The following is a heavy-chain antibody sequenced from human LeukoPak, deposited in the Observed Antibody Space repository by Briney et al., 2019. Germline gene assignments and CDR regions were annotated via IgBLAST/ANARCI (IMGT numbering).Heavy chain of an antibody. Sequence: GGSLRLSCAASGFTFTNDFMTWVRQAPGKGLEWVANMKVDGSDIHYVDSVKGRFTISSDNARNSLYLQMNTLRVADTAVYYCARGRGLIYDSRGRGTLVTVSS. CDR2: MKVDGSDI. V-gene: IGHV3-7*04. CDR1: GFTFTNDF. D-gene: IGHD3/OR15-3a*01. CDR3: ARGRGLIYDS. J-gene: IGHJ4*02.